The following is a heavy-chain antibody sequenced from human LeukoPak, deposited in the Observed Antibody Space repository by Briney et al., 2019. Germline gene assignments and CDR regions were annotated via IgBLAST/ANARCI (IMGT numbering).Heavy chain of an antibody. J-gene: IGHJ6*02. Sequence: GGSLRLSCAASGFTFSSYGMHWVRQAPGKGLEWVAVISYDGSNKYDADSVKGRFTISRDNSKNTLYPQMNSLRAEDTAVYYCAKDSSGAGSSYGMDMWGQGTTVTVSS. V-gene: IGHV3-30*18. D-gene: IGHD3-10*01. CDR2: ISYDGSNK. CDR1: GFTFSSYG. CDR3: AKDSSGAGSSYGMDM.